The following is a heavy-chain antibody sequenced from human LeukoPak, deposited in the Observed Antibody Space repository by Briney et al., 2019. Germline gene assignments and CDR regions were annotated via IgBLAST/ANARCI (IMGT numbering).Heavy chain of an antibody. CDR1: GFTFSSYA. J-gene: IGHJ6*02. D-gene: IGHD1-14*01. CDR3: ARDLGTYYYGMDV. Sequence: GGSLRLSCAASGFTFSSYAMHWVRQAPGKGLEWVAVISYDGSNKYYADSVKGRFTISRDNSKNTLYLQMNSLRAEGTAVYYCARDLGTYYYGMDVWGQGTTVTVSS. V-gene: IGHV3-30-3*01. CDR2: ISYDGSNK.